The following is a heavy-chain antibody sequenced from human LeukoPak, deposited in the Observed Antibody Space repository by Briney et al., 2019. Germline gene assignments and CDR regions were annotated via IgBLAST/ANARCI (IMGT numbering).Heavy chain of an antibody. V-gene: IGHV4-61*02. CDR1: GGYISRGSYY. D-gene: IGHD1-26*01. Sequence: SQTLSLTCTVSGGYISRGSYYWSWIRQPAGKGLEWVGRIYTSGSTNYKPSLKSRVTISIATPKNQFSLRLNSVTAADTAVYYCARPKSNYLGNDAFDIWGQGTMVTVSS. CDR3: ARPKSNYLGNDAFDI. J-gene: IGHJ3*02. CDR2: IYTSGST.